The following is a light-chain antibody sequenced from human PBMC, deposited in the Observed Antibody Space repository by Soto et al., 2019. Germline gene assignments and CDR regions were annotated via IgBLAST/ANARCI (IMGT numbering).Light chain of an antibody. J-gene: IGKJ2*01. Sequence: DIQMTQSPSSLSASVGDRVIITCRVSQGIRDALGWYQQKPGKVPKRLIYSASSLQNGVPSRFSGSGSETVFTLTISSLQPEDFATYFCLQHSDYPFTFGQGTRLEI. V-gene: IGKV1-17*01. CDR1: QGIRDA. CDR3: LQHSDYPFT. CDR2: SAS.